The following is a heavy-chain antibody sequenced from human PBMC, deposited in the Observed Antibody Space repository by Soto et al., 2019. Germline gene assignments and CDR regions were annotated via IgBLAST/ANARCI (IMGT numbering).Heavy chain of an antibody. CDR3: VRQYIAYDI. J-gene: IGHJ3*02. CDR1: GFTFSDHW. D-gene: IGHD2-21*01. Sequence: EAQLVESGGGLVQPGGSLRLSCVASGFTFSDHWMQWVRQVPGERPAWVSRINRDGSVTADADSVRGRVTISRDNATKTLYLQMNSRIVDDTAMYYCVRQYIAYDIWCQWKMVSVS. V-gene: IGHV3-74*03. CDR2: INRDGSVT.